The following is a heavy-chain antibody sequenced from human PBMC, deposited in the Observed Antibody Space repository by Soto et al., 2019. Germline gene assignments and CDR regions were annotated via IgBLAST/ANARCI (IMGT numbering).Heavy chain of an antibody. CDR1: GGSISSYY. D-gene: IGHD3-22*01. Sequence: SETLSLTCTVSGGSISSYYWSWIRQPPGKGLEWIGYIYYSGSTNYNPSLKSRVTISVDTSKNQFSLKLSSVTAADTAVYYCARDTLQYSSGYYGGFDYWGQGTLVTVSS. V-gene: IGHV4-59*01. CDR2: IYYSGST. CDR3: ARDTLQYSSGYYGGFDY. J-gene: IGHJ4*02.